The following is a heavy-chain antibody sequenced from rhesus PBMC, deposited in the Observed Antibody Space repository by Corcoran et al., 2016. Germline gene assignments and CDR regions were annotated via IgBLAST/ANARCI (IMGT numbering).Heavy chain of an antibody. CDR2: ISYTVGST. V-gene: IGHV3S5*01. J-gene: IGHJ2*01. CDR3: AKHALYSSGWYFDL. D-gene: IGHD6-31*01. CDR1: GFTFSSYG. Sequence: EVQLVETGGGLVQPGGSLRLSCAASGFTFSSYGMSWVRQAPGQGLEWVSGISYTVGSTYYADSVKGRFTSSKDNSKNTLSLQINSLRAEDTAVYYCAKHALYSSGWYFDLWGPGTPITISS.